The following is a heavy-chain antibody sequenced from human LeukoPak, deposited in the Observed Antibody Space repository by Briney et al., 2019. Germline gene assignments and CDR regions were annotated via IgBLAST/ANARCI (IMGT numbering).Heavy chain of an antibody. J-gene: IGHJ4*02. V-gene: IGHV3-23*01. Sequence: PGGSLRLSCAVSGFTFSTYTMSWVRQAPGKGLEWVSAMSGSGGSTDYADSVKGRFTISRDNSKNTLYLQMNSLRADDTAVYYCAKDSGYDFANYWGQGTLVTVSS. CDR3: AKDSGYDFANY. CDR2: MSGSGGST. D-gene: IGHD5-12*01. CDR1: GFTFSTYT.